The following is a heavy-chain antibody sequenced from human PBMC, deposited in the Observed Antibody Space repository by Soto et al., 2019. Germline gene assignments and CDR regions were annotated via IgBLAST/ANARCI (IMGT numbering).Heavy chain of an antibody. J-gene: IGHJ4*01. CDR1: GGSFVSYY. Sequence: QVQLQESGPGLVKPSETLYLTCTVSGGSFVSYYWIWIRQPPGKGLEWIGYIYYSVSTNYNPSLKSRVTIAVDPSKIQFSLKLSSVTSEDSAVYYCVRGDWSQIDYWGLGSLVTASS. V-gene: IGHV4-59*08. D-gene: IGHD3-3*01. CDR3: VRGDWSQIDY. CDR2: IYYSVST.